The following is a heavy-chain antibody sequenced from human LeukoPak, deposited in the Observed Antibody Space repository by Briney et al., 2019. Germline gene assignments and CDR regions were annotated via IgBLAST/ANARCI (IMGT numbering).Heavy chain of an antibody. CDR3: ARDGEMTTVTNWFDP. J-gene: IGHJ5*02. CDR2: ISSSSSYI. Sequence: GGSLRLSCAASGFTFSSYSMNWVRQAPGKGLEWVSSISSSSSYIYYADSVKGRFTISRDNAKNSLYLQMNSLRAEDTAVYYCARDGEMTTVTNWFDPWGQGTLVTVSS. D-gene: IGHD4-17*01. CDR1: GFTFSSYS. V-gene: IGHV3-21*01.